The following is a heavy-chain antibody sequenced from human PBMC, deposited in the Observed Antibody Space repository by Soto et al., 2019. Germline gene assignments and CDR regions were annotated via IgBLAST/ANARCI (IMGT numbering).Heavy chain of an antibody. V-gene: IGHV1-3*01. D-gene: IGHD3-22*01. J-gene: IGHJ5*02. CDR2: INAGNGNT. CDR1: GYTFTSYA. CDR3: ARDRKEYYYDSSGPNWFDP. Sequence: ASVKLSCKASGYTFTSYAMHWVRQAPGQRLEWMGWINAGNGNTKYSQKFQGRVTITRDTSASTAYMELSSLRSEDTAVYYCARDRKEYYYDSSGPNWFDPWGQGTLVTVSS.